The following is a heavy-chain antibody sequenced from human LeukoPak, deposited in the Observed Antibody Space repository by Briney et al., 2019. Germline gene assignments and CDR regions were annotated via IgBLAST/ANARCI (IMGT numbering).Heavy chain of an antibody. V-gene: IGHV3-30*18. J-gene: IGHJ4*02. CDR1: GFTFSSYG. Sequence: PGGSLRLSCAASGFTFSSYGMHWVRQAPGKGLEWVAVISYDGSNKYYADSVKGRFTISRDNSKNTLYLQMNSLRAEDTAVYYCAKGVLSGSYDYWGQGTLVTVSS. CDR2: ISYDGSNK. CDR3: AKGVLSGSYDY. D-gene: IGHD1-26*01.